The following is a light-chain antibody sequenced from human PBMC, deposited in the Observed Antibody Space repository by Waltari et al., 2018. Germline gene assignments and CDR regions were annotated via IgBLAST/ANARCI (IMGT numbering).Light chain of an antibody. CDR3: QQRFNWPHT. J-gene: IGKJ2*01. CDR2: DAS. CDR1: QSVSNY. V-gene: IGKV3-11*01. Sequence: EIVLTQSPAILSLSPGERATLSFRASQSVSNYLAWYQQKHGQAPRLLIYDASNRATGIPARFSGSGSGTDFTLTISSLEPEDLAVYYCQQRFNWPHTYGQGTKLEIK.